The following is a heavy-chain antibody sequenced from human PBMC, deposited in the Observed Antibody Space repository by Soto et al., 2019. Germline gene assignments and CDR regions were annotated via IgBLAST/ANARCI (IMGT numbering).Heavy chain of an antibody. CDR3: ATLTSRISAASHGRSHWLVP. Sequence: QLQLQESGPGLVKPSETLSLTCTVSGGSVSSSNCFWGWIRQPPGKGLEWIGDIYHTGTTYYNPSLKSRVTIHVETSTEQFSLRLTSVTAADTAIYYCATLTSRISAASHGRSHWLVPWGPGTLVSVSS. D-gene: IGHD2-15*01. J-gene: IGHJ5*02. CDR2: IYHTGTT. CDR1: GGSVSSSNCF. V-gene: IGHV4-39*01.